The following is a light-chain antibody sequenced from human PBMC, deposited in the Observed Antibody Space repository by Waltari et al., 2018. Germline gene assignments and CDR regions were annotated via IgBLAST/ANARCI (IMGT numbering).Light chain of an antibody. V-gene: IGKV3-20*01. CDR2: RAS. CDR3: QQHGTLPAA. Sequence: EIVLTQSPGTASLSPGDRVTLPCRASQSVGSSSLAWYQQKPGQAPRLFIYRASRRATGIPDRFSGSGSGTDFSLTISRMEPEDFAVYYCQQHGTLPAAFGQGTKVEIK. CDR1: QSVGSSS. J-gene: IGKJ1*01.